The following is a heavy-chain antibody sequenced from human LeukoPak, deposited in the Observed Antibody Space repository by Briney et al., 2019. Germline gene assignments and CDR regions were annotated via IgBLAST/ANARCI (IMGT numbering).Heavy chain of an antibody. J-gene: IGHJ4*02. V-gene: IGHV3-21*01. CDR2: ITGSTYST. Sequence: PGGSLRLSCAASGFTFTTYRMHWVRQAPGKGLEWVSAITGSTYSTYYADSVKGRFTISRDNAKNSLYLQMNSLRAEDTAVYYCARDPLSSSSFDLWGQGTLVTVSS. D-gene: IGHD6-13*01. CDR1: GFTFTTYR. CDR3: ARDPLSSSSFDL.